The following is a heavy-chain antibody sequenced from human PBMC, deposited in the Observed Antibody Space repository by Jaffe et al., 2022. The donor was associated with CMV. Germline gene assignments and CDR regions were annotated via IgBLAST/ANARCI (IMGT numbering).Heavy chain of an antibody. CDR1: GFTFSSYE. D-gene: IGHD3-9*01. J-gene: IGHJ5*02. V-gene: IGHV3-48*03. CDR3: ARVKYDILTGYGHWFDP. Sequence: EVQLVESGGGLVQPGGSLRLSCAASGFTFSSYEMNWVRQAPGKGLEWVSYISSSGSTIYYADSVKGRFTISRDNAKNSLYLQMNSLRAEDTAVYYCARVKYDILTGYGHWFDPWGQGTLVTVSS. CDR2: ISSSGSTI.